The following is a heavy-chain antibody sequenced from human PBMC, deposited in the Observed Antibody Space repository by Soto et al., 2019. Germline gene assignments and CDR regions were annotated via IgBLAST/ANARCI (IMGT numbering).Heavy chain of an antibody. CDR3: ARDRGPSSGYYPYWFDP. CDR1: GGTFSNYA. D-gene: IGHD3-22*01. J-gene: IGHJ5*02. Sequence: QVQLVQSGAEVRKPGSSVKVSCKASGGTFSNYAISWVRQAPGQGLVWMGGIIPIFGTANYAQKFQGRVTISADESTSTAYMELSSLSSEDTAVYYCARDRGPSSGYYPYWFDPWGQGTLDTVSS. CDR2: IIPIFGTA. V-gene: IGHV1-69*12.